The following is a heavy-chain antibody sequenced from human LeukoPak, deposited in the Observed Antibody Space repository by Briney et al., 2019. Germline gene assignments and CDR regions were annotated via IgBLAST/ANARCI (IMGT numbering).Heavy chain of an antibody. Sequence: GGSLRLSCAASGFTFSSYEMNWVREAPGEGLEWVSYISSSGSTIYYADSVKGRFTISRDNTKNSLYLQMNSLRAEDTAVYYCAELGITMIGGVWGKGTTVTISS. D-gene: IGHD3-10*02. CDR3: AELGITMIGGV. V-gene: IGHV3-48*03. J-gene: IGHJ6*04. CDR1: GFTFSSYE. CDR2: ISSSGSTI.